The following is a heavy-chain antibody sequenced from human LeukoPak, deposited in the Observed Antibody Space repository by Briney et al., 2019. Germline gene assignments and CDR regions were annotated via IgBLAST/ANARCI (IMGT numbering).Heavy chain of an antibody. J-gene: IGHJ4*02. CDR1: GFTFSSYA. CDR2: IKSNTDGGTA. D-gene: IGHD1-1*01. Sequence: GGSLRLSCAASGFTFSSYAMSWVRQAPGKGLEWVGRIKSNTDGGTADYAAPVKDRVTISRDDSKNTLYLQMNSLKTEDTAVYYCTTDPRNGYYFDYWGQGTLATVSS. V-gene: IGHV3-15*01. CDR3: TTDPRNGYYFDY.